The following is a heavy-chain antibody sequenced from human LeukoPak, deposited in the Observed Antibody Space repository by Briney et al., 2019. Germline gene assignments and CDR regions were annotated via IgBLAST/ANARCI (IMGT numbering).Heavy chain of an antibody. V-gene: IGHV3-23*01. CDR1: GFTFSSYG. CDR2: ITPGGAST. J-gene: IGHJ4*02. Sequence: PGGSLRLSCAASGFTFSSYGMSWVRQAPGQGLEWVSFITPGGASTSYADSVKGRFTISGDNPRNTLYMQMNSLRDEDTALYYCAVMHGYYDGSGYWVQWGQGTLVTVSS. D-gene: IGHD3-22*01. CDR3: AVMHGYYDGSGYWVQ.